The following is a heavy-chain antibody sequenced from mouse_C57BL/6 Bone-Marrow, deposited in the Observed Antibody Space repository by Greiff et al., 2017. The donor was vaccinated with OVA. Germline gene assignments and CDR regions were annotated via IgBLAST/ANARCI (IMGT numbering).Heavy chain of an antibody. CDR2: IYPRSGNT. V-gene: IGHV1-81*01. Sequence: VKLQESGAELARPGASVKLSCKASGYTFTSYGISWVKQRTGQGLEWIGEIYPRSGNTYYNEKFKGKATLTADKSSSTAYMELRSLTSEDSAVYFCARGKGLLYYFDYWGQGTTLTVSS. CDR3: ARGKGLLYYFDY. J-gene: IGHJ2*01. CDR1: GYTFTSYG. D-gene: IGHD2-3*01.